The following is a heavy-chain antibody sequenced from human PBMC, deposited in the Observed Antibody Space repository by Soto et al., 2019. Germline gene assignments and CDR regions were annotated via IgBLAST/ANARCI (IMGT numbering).Heavy chain of an antibody. Sequence: QVQLVQSGAEVKKPGSSVTVSCKASGGTLSSYALSWVRQAPGQGLEWMGRITPFSGAPNYAQKFQDRVTIAADAATSTVYMELTGLTSEHTAVYYCARVVMNTVPASFDYGMDVWGQGTSVIVS. D-gene: IGHD4-4*01. V-gene: IGHV1-69*18. J-gene: IGHJ6*02. CDR3: ARVVMNTVPASFDYGMDV. CDR2: ITPFSGAP. CDR1: GGTLSSYA.